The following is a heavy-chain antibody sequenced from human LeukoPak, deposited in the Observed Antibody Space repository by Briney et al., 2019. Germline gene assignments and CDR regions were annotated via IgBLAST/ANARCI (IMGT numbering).Heavy chain of an antibody. CDR2: IIPIFGTA. V-gene: IGHV1-69*13. CDR3: ASTRDSSSWYAEYFQH. D-gene: IGHD6-13*01. J-gene: IGHJ1*01. CDR1: GGTFSSYA. Sequence: ASVKVSCKASGGTFSSYAISWVRQAPRQGLEWMGEIIPIFGTANYAQKFQGRVTITADESTSTAYMELSSLRSEDTAVYYCASTRDSSSWYAEYFQHWGQGTLVTVSS.